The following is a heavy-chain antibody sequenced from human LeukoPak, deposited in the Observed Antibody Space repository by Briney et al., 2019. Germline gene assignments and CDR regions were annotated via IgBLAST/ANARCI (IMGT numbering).Heavy chain of an antibody. CDR2: IYYSGST. Sequence: PSETLSLTCTVSGGSISSSSYYWGWIRQPPGKGLEWIGSIYYSGSTYYNPSLKSRVTISVDTSKNQFSLKLSSVTAADTAVYYCARAPRKMVRGVHFDYWGQGTLVTVSS. CDR1: GGSISSSSYY. D-gene: IGHD3-10*01. V-gene: IGHV4-39*01. CDR3: ARAPRKMVRGVHFDY. J-gene: IGHJ4*02.